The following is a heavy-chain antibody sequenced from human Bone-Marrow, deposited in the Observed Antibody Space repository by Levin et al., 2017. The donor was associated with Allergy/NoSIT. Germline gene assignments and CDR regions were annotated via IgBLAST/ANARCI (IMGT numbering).Heavy chain of an antibody. J-gene: IGHJ6*02. CDR3: ARVVPSCSSTSGYTSYYYYGMDV. Sequence: PGGSLRLSCAASGFTFSDYYMSWIRQAPGKGLEWVSYISSSGSTIYYADSVKGRFTISRDNAKNSLYLQMNSLRAEDTAVYYCARVVPSCSSTSGYTSYYYYGMDVWGQGTTVTVSS. CDR1: GFTFSDYY. CDR2: ISSSGSTI. V-gene: IGHV3-11*01. D-gene: IGHD2-2*02.